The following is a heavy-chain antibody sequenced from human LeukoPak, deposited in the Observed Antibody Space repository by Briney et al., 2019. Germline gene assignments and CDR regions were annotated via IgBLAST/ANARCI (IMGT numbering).Heavy chain of an antibody. J-gene: IGHJ4*02. D-gene: IGHD3-9*01. CDR3: ARDRYDILTGYVRFDY. Sequence: GGSLRLSCAASGFTFSSYSMNWVRQAPGKGLEWVSYISSSSSTIYYADSVKGRFTISRDNAKNSLYLQMNSLRAEDTALYYCARDRYDILTGYVRFDYWGQGTLVTVSS. CDR1: GFTFSSYS. CDR2: ISSSSSTI. V-gene: IGHV3-48*01.